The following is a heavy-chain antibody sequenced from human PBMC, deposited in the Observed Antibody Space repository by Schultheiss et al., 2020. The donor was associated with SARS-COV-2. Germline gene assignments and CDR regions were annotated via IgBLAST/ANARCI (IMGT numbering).Heavy chain of an antibody. CDR1: GFTFSSYS. J-gene: IGHJ4*02. CDR2: ISSSSSTI. D-gene: IGHD6-19*01. Sequence: GGSLRLSCAASGFTFSSYSMNWVRQAPGKGLEWVSYISSSSSTIYYADSVKGRFTISRDNAKNSLYLQMNSLRAEDTAVYYCANTRLWLVQPNARFDYWGQGTLVTVSS. CDR3: ANTRLWLVQPNARFDY. V-gene: IGHV3-48*01.